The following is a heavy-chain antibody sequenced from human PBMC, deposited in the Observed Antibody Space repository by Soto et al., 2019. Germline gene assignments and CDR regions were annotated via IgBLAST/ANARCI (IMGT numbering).Heavy chain of an antibody. CDR3: VSPETPYYDYVWGSYRPHYGMDV. CDR1: GGTFSSYA. CDR2: IIPIFGTA. V-gene: IGHV1-69*13. D-gene: IGHD3-16*02. Sequence: EASVKVSCKASGGTFSSYAISWVRQAPGQGLEWMGGIIPIFGTANYAQKFQGRVTITADESTSTAYMELSSLGSEDTAVYYCVSPETPYYDYVWGSYRPHYGMDVWGQGTTVTVSS. J-gene: IGHJ6*02.